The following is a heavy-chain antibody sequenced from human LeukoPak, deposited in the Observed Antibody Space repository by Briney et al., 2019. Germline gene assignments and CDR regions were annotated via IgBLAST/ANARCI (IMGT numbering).Heavy chain of an antibody. V-gene: IGHV4-61*01. Sequence: SDTLSLTCTVSGVSVSSVSYYWSWIRQPTGKGLEWIGYIYYSGSTNYNPSLKSRVTISVDTSKNQFSLKLSSVTAADTAVYYCARYRGSWYLYYGMDVWGQGTTVTVSS. CDR1: GVSVSSVSYY. CDR2: IYYSGST. CDR3: ARYRGSWYLYYGMDV. D-gene: IGHD6-13*01. J-gene: IGHJ6*02.